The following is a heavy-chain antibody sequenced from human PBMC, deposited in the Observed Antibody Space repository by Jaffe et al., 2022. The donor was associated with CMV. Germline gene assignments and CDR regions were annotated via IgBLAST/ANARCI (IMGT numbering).Heavy chain of an antibody. CDR3: ARHVGPLVPAAINWFDP. CDR1: GGSISSSSYY. Sequence: QLQLQESGPGLVKPSETLSLTCTVSGGSISSSSYYWGWIRQPPGKGLEWIGSIYYSGSTYYNPSLKSRVTISVDTSKNQFSLKLSSVTAADTAVYYCARHVGPLVPAAINWFDPWGQGTLVTVSS. CDR2: IYYSGST. D-gene: IGHD2-2*01. V-gene: IGHV4-39*01. J-gene: IGHJ5*02.